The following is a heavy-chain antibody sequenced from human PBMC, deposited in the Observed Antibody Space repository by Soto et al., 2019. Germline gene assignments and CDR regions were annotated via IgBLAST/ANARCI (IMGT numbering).Heavy chain of an antibody. V-gene: IGHV1-69*06. J-gene: IGHJ4*02. Sequence: QVQLVQSGTEVKKPGSSVKVSCKTSGGSLSTNPISWVRQAPGQGLEWMGGTGSGTGPGNHAQKFQGRLTVTADKSTGTVYMELTNLSSEDTAVYYCERRDSVGFFRFFDSWGQGTLGTVSS. CDR1: GGSLSTNP. CDR3: ERRDSVGFFRFFDS. CDR2: TGSGTGPG. D-gene: IGHD3-10*01.